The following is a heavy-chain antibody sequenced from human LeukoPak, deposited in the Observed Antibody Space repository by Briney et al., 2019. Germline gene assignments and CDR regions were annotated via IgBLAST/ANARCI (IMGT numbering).Heavy chain of an antibody. CDR3: ARSGYGSGTSFDY. Sequence: SETLSLTCAVYCGSFRGYYWSWIRQPPGKGREWIGEIKHSVGTNYNTSLKSRVTISVDTSKKQFSLKLSSVTAAATGVSYCARSGYGSGTSFDYWGQGTLVTVSS. CDR1: CGSFRGYY. CDR2: IKHSVGT. V-gene: IGHV4-34*01. D-gene: IGHD3-10*01. J-gene: IGHJ4*02.